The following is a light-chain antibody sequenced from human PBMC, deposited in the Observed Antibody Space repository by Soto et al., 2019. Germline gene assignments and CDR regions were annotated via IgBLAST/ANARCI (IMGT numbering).Light chain of an antibody. CDR1: QSISSF. CDR2: AAS. Sequence: DIQMTQSPSSLSASVGDRVTITCRASQSISSFLNWYQQKPGKDPKLLIYAASSLQSGVPSRFISSGSGTDFTLTISSLQPEDIAISYCQQSYRTPPWTFGQGTKVEIK. V-gene: IGKV1-39*01. CDR3: QQSYRTPPWT. J-gene: IGKJ1*01.